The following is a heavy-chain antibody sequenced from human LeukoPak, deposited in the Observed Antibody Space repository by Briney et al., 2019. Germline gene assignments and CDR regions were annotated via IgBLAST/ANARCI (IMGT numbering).Heavy chain of an antibody. CDR1: GGSISSYY. Sequence: SETLSLTCTVSGGSISSYYWSWIRQPPGKGLEWIGYIYYSGSTNYNPSLKSRVTISVDTSKNQFSLKLSSVTAADTAVYYCARGSMLRGAPFFDYWGQGTLVTVSS. CDR3: ARGSMLRGAPFFDY. V-gene: IGHV4-59*01. CDR2: IYYSGST. J-gene: IGHJ4*02. D-gene: IGHD3-10*01.